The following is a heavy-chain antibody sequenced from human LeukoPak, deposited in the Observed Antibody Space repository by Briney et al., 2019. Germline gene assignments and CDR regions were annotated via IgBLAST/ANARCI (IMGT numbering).Heavy chain of an antibody. V-gene: IGHV3-7*01. D-gene: IGHD3-10*01. Sequence: GGSLRLSCAASGFTFSNYWMSWVRQAPGKGLEWVANIKQDGSEKYNVDSVKGRFTISRDNAKNSLYLQMNSLRAEDTAVYYCAREGYYGSGSYGAFDIWGQGTMVTVSS. CDR2: IKQDGSEK. CDR1: GFTFSNYW. J-gene: IGHJ3*02. CDR3: AREGYYGSGSYGAFDI.